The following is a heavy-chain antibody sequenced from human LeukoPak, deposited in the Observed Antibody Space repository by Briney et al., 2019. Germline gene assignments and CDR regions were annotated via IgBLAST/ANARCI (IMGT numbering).Heavy chain of an antibody. V-gene: IGHV4-39*01. CDR1: GGSISSSSYY. D-gene: IGHD3-16*02. CDR2: IYYSGST. J-gene: IGHJ4*02. Sequence: PSETLSLTCTVSGGSISSSSYYWGWIRQPPGKGLEWIGSIYYSGSTYYNPSLKGRVTISVDTSKNQFSLKLSSVTAADTAVYYCARPLITFGGVIDWGQGTLVTVSS. CDR3: ARPLITFGGVID.